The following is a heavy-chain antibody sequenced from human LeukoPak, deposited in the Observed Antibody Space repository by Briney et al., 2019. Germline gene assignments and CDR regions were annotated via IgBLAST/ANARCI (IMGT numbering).Heavy chain of an antibody. CDR2: ILYTGDT. V-gene: IGHV4/OR15-8*02. Sequence: KTGGSLRLSCVASGFIVSNNYMSWVRQAPGKGLEWIAEILYTGDTNYNPSLRSRVTLSIDNSNNEASLKLASVTAADSAVYYCRRSKGGCGSNGCSLNPWARGTLVPFSS. J-gene: IGHJ5*02. CDR3: RRSKGGCGSNGCSLNP. CDR1: GFIVSNNY. D-gene: IGHD2-15*01.